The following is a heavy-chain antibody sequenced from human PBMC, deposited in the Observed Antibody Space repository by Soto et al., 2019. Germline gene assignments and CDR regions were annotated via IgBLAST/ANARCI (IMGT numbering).Heavy chain of an antibody. Sequence: QVQLVQSGAEVKKPGSSVKVSCEASGGTFSSYAIDWVRQAPGQGLEWMGGITPVFGTANYAQKFQGRITITADESTSTAYMELRSLRSEDTAVYYCARGVHYDSSGYYYFYWGQGTLVTVSS. D-gene: IGHD3-22*01. CDR2: ITPVFGTA. V-gene: IGHV1-69*01. J-gene: IGHJ4*02. CDR1: GGTFSSYA. CDR3: ARGVHYDSSGYYYFY.